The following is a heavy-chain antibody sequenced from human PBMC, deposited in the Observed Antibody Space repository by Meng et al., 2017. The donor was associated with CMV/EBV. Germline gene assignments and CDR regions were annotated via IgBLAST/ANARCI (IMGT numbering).Heavy chain of an antibody. V-gene: IGHV3-7*01. CDR1: GFTFSSYW. Sequence: GGSLRPSCAASGFTFSSYWVNWVRQDPGKGLEWVANIKQDGSEKYYVDSVKGRFTISRDNAKNSLYLQMNSLRAEDTAVYYCARVVSGSLDYWGQGTLVTVSS. J-gene: IGHJ4*02. D-gene: IGHD1-26*01. CDR2: IKQDGSEK. CDR3: ARVVSGSLDY.